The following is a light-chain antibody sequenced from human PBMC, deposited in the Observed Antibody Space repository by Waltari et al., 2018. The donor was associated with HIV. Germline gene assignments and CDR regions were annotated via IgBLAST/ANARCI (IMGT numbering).Light chain of an antibody. CDR1: RSILLNSNNKNY. J-gene: IGKJ4*01. CDR3: QQYFNAPIT. V-gene: IGKV4-1*01. CDR2: WAT. Sequence: DIVMTQSPDSLALSLGERVTINCKSSRSILLNSNNKNYIAWYQQQPGQPPQLLIYWATTREFGVPDRISGSGSGTNITLTIICLQTEDVAVYYCQQYFNAPITFGGGTRVEI.